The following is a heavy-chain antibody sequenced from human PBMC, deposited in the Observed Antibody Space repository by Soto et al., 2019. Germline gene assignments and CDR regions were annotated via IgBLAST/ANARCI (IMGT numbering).Heavy chain of an antibody. CDR3: AKMPLYSSSSRFFDY. CDR1: GGTFGGYG. V-gene: IGHV3-23*01. CDR2: ISGSGGST. Sequence: GGSLRVWWGAAGGTFGGYGGSWVRQAPGKGLEWVSAISGSGGSTYYADSVKGRFTISRDNSKNTLYLQMNSLRAEDTAVYYCAKMPLYSSSSRFFDYWGQGTLVTVSS. J-gene: IGHJ4*02. D-gene: IGHD6-6*01.